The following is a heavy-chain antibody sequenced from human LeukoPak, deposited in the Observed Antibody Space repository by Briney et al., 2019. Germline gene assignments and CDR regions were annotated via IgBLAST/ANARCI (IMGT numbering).Heavy chain of an antibody. CDR2: FIPIVGTA. CDR1: GGTFSSYA. CDR3: AREHIVVVTADNWFDH. D-gene: IGHD2-21*02. J-gene: IGHJ5*02. Sequence: SVKVSCKASGGTFSSYAISWVRQAPGQGLEWMGGFIPIVGTANYAQKFQGRVTITTDDSTSKAYMELSSLRSEDTALYYCAREHIVVVTADNWFDHWGQGTLVTVSS. V-gene: IGHV1-69*05.